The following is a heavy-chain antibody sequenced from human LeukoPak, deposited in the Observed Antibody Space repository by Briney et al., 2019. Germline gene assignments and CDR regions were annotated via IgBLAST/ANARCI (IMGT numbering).Heavy chain of an antibody. CDR3: AREVVGAKDYYYYYMDV. CDR2: IYTSGST. V-gene: IGHV4-4*07. D-gene: IGHD1-26*01. Sequence: PSETLSLTCTVSGGSISSYYWSWIRQPAGKGLEWIGRIYTSGSTNYNPSLKSRVTMSVDTSKNQFSLKLSFVTAADTAVYYCAREVVGAKDYYYYYMDVWGKGTTVTVSS. CDR1: GGSISSYY. J-gene: IGHJ6*03.